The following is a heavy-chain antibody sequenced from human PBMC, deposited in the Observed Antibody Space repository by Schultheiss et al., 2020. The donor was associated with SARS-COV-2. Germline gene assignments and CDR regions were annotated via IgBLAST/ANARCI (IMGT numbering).Heavy chain of an antibody. Sequence: GGSLRLSCAASGFTFSSYAMSWVRQAPGKGLEWVSAISGSGGSTYYADSVKGRFTISRDNSKNTLYLQMNSLRGEDTAVYYCVTHVAYPTGVDYWGQGTLVTVSS. CDR2: ISGSGGST. D-gene: IGHD2-21*01. CDR1: GFTFSSYA. CDR3: VTHVAYPTGVDY. J-gene: IGHJ4*02. V-gene: IGHV3-23*01.